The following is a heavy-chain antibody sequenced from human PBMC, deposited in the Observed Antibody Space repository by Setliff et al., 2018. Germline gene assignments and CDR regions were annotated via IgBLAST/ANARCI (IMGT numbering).Heavy chain of an antibody. J-gene: IGHJ4*02. CDR1: GLTFSNNY. CDR2: INQDGSVK. CDR3: VRDGQWLVPHY. D-gene: IGHD6-19*01. V-gene: IGHV3-7*03. Sequence: GGSLRLSCAASGLTFSNNYMSWVRQAPGKGLEWVANINQDGSVKYYVDSGKGRFAISRENAKNSVYLQMNSLRAEDTAVYYCVRDGQWLVPHYWGQGTLVTVSS.